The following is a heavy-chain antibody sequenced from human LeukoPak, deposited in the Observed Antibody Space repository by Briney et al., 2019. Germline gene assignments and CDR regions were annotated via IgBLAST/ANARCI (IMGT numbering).Heavy chain of an antibody. D-gene: IGHD3-22*01. CDR1: GFTFSSYS. CDR2: ISSSSSTI. Sequence: GGSLRLSCAASGFTFSSYSMNWVRPAPGKGLGWVSYISSSSSTIYYADSVKGRFTISRDNAKNSLYLQMNSLRAEDTAVYYCATNYYASWFYGYWGQGTLVTVSS. V-gene: IGHV3-48*01. J-gene: IGHJ4*02. CDR3: ATNYYASWFYGY.